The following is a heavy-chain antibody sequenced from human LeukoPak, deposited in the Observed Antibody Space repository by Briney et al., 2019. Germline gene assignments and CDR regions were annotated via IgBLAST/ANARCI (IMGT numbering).Heavy chain of an antibody. CDR2: MNPNSGNT. Sequence: ASVTVSYKASGYTFTKYDINWVGQAAGQGLEWMGWMNPNSGNTGYAQKFQGRVTMTRNTSISTAYMELSSLRSEDTAVYYCANSFGGLYGMDVWGQGTTVTVSS. D-gene: IGHD3-10*01. CDR3: ANSFGGLYGMDV. J-gene: IGHJ6*02. CDR1: GYTFTKYD. V-gene: IGHV1-8*01.